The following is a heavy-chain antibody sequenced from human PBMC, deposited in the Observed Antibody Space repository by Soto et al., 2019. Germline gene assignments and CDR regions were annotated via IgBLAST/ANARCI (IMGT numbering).Heavy chain of an antibody. J-gene: IGHJ5*02. Sequence: QVQLQQWGAGLLKPSETLSLTCAVYGGSFSGYYWSWIRQPPGKGLEWVGEINHSGSTNYNPSLQGRVTISVDTSKNQFSLKLSSVSAADTAVYYCARKPYYGSGSYRGSNWFAPWGQGTLVTVSS. CDR2: INHSGST. D-gene: IGHD3-10*01. V-gene: IGHV4-34*01. CDR3: ARKPYYGSGSYRGSNWFAP. CDR1: GGSFSGYY.